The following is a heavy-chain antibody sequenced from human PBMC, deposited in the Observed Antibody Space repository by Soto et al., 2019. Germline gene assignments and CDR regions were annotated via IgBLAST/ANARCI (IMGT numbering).Heavy chain of an antibody. Sequence: GGSLRLSCAASGFTFSSYAMHWVRQAPGKGLEWVAVISYDGSNKYYADSVKGRFTISRDKSKNTLYLQMNSLRAEDTAVYYCARERDELSAFDIWGQGTMVTVSS. J-gene: IGHJ3*02. CDR2: ISYDGSNK. V-gene: IGHV3-30-3*01. CDR3: ARERDELSAFDI. CDR1: GFTFSSYA.